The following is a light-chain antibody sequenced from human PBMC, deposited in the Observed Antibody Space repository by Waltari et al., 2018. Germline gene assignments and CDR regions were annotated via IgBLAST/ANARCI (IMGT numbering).Light chain of an antibody. CDR1: QSLSKY. V-gene: IGKV1-39*01. CDR2: AAS. J-gene: IGKJ4*01. Sequence: DIQMTQSPSSLSASVGDRVTITCRASQSLSKYLNWYQQRPGRAPNLLIYAASILESGVPSRFSGSGSGTDFTLTISSLQLEDFATYYCQQYYNTPLTFGGGTKVEIK. CDR3: QQYYNTPLT.